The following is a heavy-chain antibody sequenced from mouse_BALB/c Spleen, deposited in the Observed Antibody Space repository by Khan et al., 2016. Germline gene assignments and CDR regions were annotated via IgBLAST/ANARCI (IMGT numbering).Heavy chain of an antibody. J-gene: IGHJ2*01. CDR3: ATEDYVNYGDYFDD. V-gene: IGHV5-6-5*01. CDR2: ISSGGSI. D-gene: IGHD2-1*01. Sequence: EVELVESGGGLVKPGGSLKLSCAASGFTFSSYAMSWVRQTPEKRLEWVASISSGGSIYYPDSVKGRFTIARDNARNILNLQMSSLRSEDTAMYYCATEDYVNYGDYFDDGGQGTTLTVSS. CDR1: GFTFSSYA.